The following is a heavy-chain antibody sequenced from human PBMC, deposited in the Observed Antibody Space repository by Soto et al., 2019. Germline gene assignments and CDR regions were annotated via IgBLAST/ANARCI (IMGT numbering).Heavy chain of an antibody. V-gene: IGHV3-21*01. Sequence: GGSLRLSCAASGFTFSSYSMNWVRQAPGKGLEWVSSISSSSSYIYYADSVKGRFTISRDNAKNSLYLQINSLRAEDTAVYYCARARIVVEHYFDYWGQGTLVTVSS. D-gene: IGHD3-22*01. J-gene: IGHJ4*02. CDR1: GFTFSSYS. CDR3: ARARIVVEHYFDY. CDR2: ISSSSSYI.